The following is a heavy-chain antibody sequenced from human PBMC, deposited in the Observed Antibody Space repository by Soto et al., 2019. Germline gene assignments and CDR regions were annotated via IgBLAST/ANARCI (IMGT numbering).Heavy chain of an antibody. D-gene: IGHD4-17*01. J-gene: IGHJ2*01. Sequence: EVQLVESGGGLVKPGGSLRLSCAASGFTFRSYSMNWVRQSPGKGLEWVSSISRSSSYIYYADSVKGRFTISRDNAKNSLYLQMNSLRAEDTAVYYCARGGTTVVTHWYFDLWGRGTLVTVSS. CDR1: GFTFRSYS. CDR3: ARGGTTVVTHWYFDL. CDR2: ISRSSSYI. V-gene: IGHV3-21*01.